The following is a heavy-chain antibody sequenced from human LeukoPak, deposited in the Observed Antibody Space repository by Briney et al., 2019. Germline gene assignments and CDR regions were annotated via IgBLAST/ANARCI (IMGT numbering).Heavy chain of an antibody. V-gene: IGHV4-38-2*01. D-gene: IGHD2-2*01. CDR2: VYHSGTT. Sequence: SETLSLTCAVSGYSINTGRYWGWIRQPPGKGLEWIGSVYHSGTTFYNPSLKSRLTISVDTPKNQFSLNLRSVTAADTAVYYCARSLSTAGIDFWGQGTLVTVSS. CDR3: ARSLSTAGIDF. J-gene: IGHJ4*02. CDR1: GYSINTGRY.